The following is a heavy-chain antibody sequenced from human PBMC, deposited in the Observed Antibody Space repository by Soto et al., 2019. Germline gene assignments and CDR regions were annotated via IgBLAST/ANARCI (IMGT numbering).Heavy chain of an antibody. D-gene: IGHD3-10*01. CDR1: GFTFSGYD. V-gene: IGHV3-23*01. Sequence: EVQLLDSGGGLVQPGGSLRLSCAAYGFTFSGYDLTWVRQAPGKGLEWVSAISGGGDATFYADSVKGRFTISRDNSKNTLYLQMNTLRAEDTAVYYCARKVSGSTGRPDLWYFDLWGRGTLVTVSS. CDR2: ISGGGDAT. CDR3: ARKVSGSTGRPDLWYFDL. J-gene: IGHJ2*01.